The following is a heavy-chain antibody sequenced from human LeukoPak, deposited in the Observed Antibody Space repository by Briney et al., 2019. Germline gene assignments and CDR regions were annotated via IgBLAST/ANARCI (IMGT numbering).Heavy chain of an antibody. D-gene: IGHD6-19*01. Sequence: ASVKVSCKASGFTFTGYYMHWVRQAPGQGLEWMGWINPNSGGTNYAQKFQGRVTMTRDTSISTAYMELSRLRSDDTAVYYCASTQWLVHSSFDYWGQGTLVTVSS. V-gene: IGHV1-2*02. CDR2: INPNSGGT. J-gene: IGHJ4*02. CDR1: GFTFTGYY. CDR3: ASTQWLVHSSFDY.